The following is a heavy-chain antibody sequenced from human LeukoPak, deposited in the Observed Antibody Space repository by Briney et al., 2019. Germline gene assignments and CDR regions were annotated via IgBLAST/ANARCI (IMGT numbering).Heavy chain of an antibody. CDR2: ATAITT. V-gene: IGHV1-18*01. CDR1: GYSFDTYA. D-gene: IGHD2-21*01. CDR3: ARGIVAYGMDV. J-gene: IGHJ6*02. Sequence: ASVKVSCKASGYSFDTYAINWVRQAPGQGLEWMGRATAITTSSAKNLPDRVTMTTDTSTSTAYMELRSLRSDDTAVYYCARGIVAYGMDVWGQGTTVTVSS.